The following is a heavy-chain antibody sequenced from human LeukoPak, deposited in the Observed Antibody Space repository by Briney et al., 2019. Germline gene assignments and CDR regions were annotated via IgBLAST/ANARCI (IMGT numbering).Heavy chain of an antibody. D-gene: IGHD3-10*01. CDR1: GFTFSNAW. V-gene: IGHV3-15*01. Sequence: GGSLRLSCAASGFTFSNAWMSWVRQAPGKGLEWVGRIKSKTDGGTTDYAAPVKGRFTISRDDSKNTLYLQMNSLKTEDTAVYYCTTDPNLLWFGETLAFDIWGQGTMVTVSS. CDR3: TTDPNLLWFGETLAFDI. J-gene: IGHJ3*02. CDR2: IKSKTDGGTT.